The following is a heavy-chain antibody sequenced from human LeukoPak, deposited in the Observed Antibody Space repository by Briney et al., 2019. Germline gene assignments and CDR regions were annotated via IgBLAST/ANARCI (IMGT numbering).Heavy chain of an antibody. D-gene: IGHD3-22*01. Sequence: PSETLSLTCTVSGGSISNYYWSWIRQPPGKGLEWIGYIYYSGSTNYNPSLRSRVTILVDTSKNQFSLKLSSVTAADTAVYYCARRNSSGYYHYWGQGNLVTVSS. CDR2: IYYSGST. CDR3: ARRNSSGYYHY. J-gene: IGHJ4*02. V-gene: IGHV4-59*08. CDR1: GGSISNYY.